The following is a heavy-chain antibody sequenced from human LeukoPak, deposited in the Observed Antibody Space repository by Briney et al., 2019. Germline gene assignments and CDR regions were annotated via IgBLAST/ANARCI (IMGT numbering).Heavy chain of an antibody. D-gene: IGHD2-15*01. V-gene: IGHV1-2*02. CDR3: ARDPLGVVVVAATFDY. Sequence: ASVKVPCKASGYTFTGYYMHWVRQAPGQGLEWMGWINPNSGGTNYAQKFQGRVTMTRDTSISTAYMELSRLRSDDTAVYYCARDPLGVVVVAATFDYWGQGTLVTVSS. J-gene: IGHJ4*02. CDR2: INPNSGGT. CDR1: GYTFTGYY.